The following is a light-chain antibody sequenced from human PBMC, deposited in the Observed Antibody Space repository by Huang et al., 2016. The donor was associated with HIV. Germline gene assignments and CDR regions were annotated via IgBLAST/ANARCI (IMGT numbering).Light chain of an antibody. V-gene: IGKV3-15*01. CDR3: QQYNNWPRT. CDR1: QSVSSN. Sequence: EIVMTQSPATLSVSPGDRVTLSCRASQSVSSNLAWYQQKPGQAPRLLIYGASTSASNIPTRVSGSGSGREFTLTISSLQSEDFAVYYCQQYNNWPRTFGQGTKVEIK. J-gene: IGKJ1*01. CDR2: GAS.